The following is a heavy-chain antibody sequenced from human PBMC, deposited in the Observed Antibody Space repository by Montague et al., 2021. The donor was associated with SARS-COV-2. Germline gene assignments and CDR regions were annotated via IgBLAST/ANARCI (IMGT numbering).Heavy chain of an antibody. CDR3: ARGSSILWWWPFDY. D-gene: IGHD2-21*01. Sequence: SETLSLTCAVSGGSFSGYYWSWIRQPPGKGLEWIGEINHSRSTNYNPSLKSRVTISVDTSKNQFSLKLSSVTAADTAVYYCARGSSILWWWPFDYWGQGTLVTVSS. J-gene: IGHJ4*02. CDR1: GGSFSGYY. V-gene: IGHV4-34*01. CDR2: INHSRST.